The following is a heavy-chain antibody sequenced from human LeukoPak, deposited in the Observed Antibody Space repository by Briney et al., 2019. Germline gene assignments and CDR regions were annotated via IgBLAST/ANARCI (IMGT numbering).Heavy chain of an antibody. Sequence: PSETLSLTCTVSGGSIGSSSYYWGWIRQPPGKGLEWIGSIYYSGSTYYNPSLKSRVTISVDTSKNQFSLKLSSVTAADTAVYYCAVVGGNSNAFDIWGQGTMVTVSS. V-gene: IGHV4-39*01. CDR2: IYYSGST. D-gene: IGHD4-23*01. J-gene: IGHJ3*02. CDR3: AVVGGNSNAFDI. CDR1: GGSIGSSSYY.